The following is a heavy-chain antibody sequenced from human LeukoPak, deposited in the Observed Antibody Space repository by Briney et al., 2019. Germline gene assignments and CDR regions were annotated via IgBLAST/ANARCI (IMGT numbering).Heavy chain of an antibody. D-gene: IGHD2-2*01. Sequence: GGSLRLSCAASGFTFSNAWMSWVRQAPGKGLEWVGRIKSKTDGGTTDYAAPVKGRFTISRDDSKNTLYLQMNSLKTEDTAVYYCTTDYPTSIVVVPAAHSPVDYWGQGTLVTVSS. CDR1: GFTFSNAW. CDR3: TTDYPTSIVVVPAAHSPVDY. CDR2: IKSKTDGGTT. J-gene: IGHJ4*02. V-gene: IGHV3-15*01.